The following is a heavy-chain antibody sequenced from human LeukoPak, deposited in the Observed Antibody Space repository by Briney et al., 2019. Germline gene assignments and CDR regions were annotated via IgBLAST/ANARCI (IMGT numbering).Heavy chain of an antibody. D-gene: IGHD6-13*01. Sequence: PGGSLRLSCAASGFTFDDYAMSWVRQAPGKGLEWVSFIRSKAYGGTTEYAASVRGRFTISRDDSKSIAYLQMNSLKTEDTAVYYCTRGHGAAAGLLHSWGQGTLVTVSS. CDR2: IRSKAYGGTT. CDR1: GFTFDDYA. V-gene: IGHV3-49*04. J-gene: IGHJ4*02. CDR3: TRGHGAAAGLLHS.